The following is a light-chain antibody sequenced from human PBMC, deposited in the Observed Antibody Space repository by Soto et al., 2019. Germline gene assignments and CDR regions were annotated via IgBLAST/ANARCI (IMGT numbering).Light chain of an antibody. Sequence: DIQMTQSPSSVSASVGDRVTITCRASQGISSGLAWYQQKPGKAPKLLIYAASSLQSGVPSRFSGSGSGTDFTLTIRSLQPEDFATYYCQQANSFPTFGQGTKVEIK. V-gene: IGKV1-12*01. CDR1: QGISSG. CDR2: AAS. CDR3: QQANSFPT. J-gene: IGKJ1*01.